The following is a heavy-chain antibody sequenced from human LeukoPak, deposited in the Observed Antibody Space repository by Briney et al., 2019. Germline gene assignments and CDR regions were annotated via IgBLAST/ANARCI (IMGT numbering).Heavy chain of an antibody. V-gene: IGHV3-30*04. D-gene: IGHD5-24*01. CDR2: ISYDGSNN. J-gene: IGHJ4*02. Sequence: PGGSLRLSCAASGFTFSSYAMHWVRQAPGKGLEWVAVISYDGSNNYYADSVKGRFTISRDNSKNTLYLEMNSLRAEDTAVYYCARSRDGYNSVPKGLADYWGQGTLVTVSS. CDR3: ARSRDGYNSVPKGLADY. CDR1: GFTFSSYA.